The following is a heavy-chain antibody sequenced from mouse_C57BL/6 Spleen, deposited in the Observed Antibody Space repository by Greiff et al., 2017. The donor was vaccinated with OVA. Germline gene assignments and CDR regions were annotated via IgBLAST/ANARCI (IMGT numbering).Heavy chain of an antibody. CDR3: ASPPDYDGSSFYAMDY. Sequence: QVQLQQPGAELVKPGASVKLSCKASGYTFTSYWMHWVKQRPGQGLEWIGMIHPNSGRTNYNEKFKSKATLTVDKSSSTAYLQLSSLTSEDSAVYYCASPPDYDGSSFYAMDYWGQGTSVTVSS. CDR1: GYTFTSYW. V-gene: IGHV1-64*01. CDR2: IHPNSGRT. D-gene: IGHD1-1*01. J-gene: IGHJ4*01.